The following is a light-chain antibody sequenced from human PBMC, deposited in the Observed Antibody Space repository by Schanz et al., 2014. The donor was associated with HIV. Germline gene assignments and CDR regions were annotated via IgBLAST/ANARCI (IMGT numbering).Light chain of an antibody. CDR1: QDISNW. J-gene: IGKJ5*01. V-gene: IGKV1-12*01. CDR3: QETYTIT. CDR2: GAF. Sequence: DVQLTQSPSSVPASVGDRVTITCRASQDISNWVAWYQQKPGKAPKLLIYGAFSLQRGVPSRFSGSGSGTDFTLTISGLQPEDFATYYCQETYTITFGQGTRLETK.